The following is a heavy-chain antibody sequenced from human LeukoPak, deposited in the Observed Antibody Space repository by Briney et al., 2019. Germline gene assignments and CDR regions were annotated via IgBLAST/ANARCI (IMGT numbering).Heavy chain of an antibody. Sequence: SETLSLTCTVSGGSISSHYWSWIRQPAGKRLEWIGRIYTSGSTNYNPSLKSRVTMSVDTSKNQFSLKLSSVTAADTAVYYCARGTPTPYDFWSGYYPYYFDYWGQGTLVTVSS. J-gene: IGHJ4*02. D-gene: IGHD3-3*01. CDR1: GGSISSHY. CDR2: IYTSGST. CDR3: ARGTPTPYDFWSGYYPYYFDY. V-gene: IGHV4-4*07.